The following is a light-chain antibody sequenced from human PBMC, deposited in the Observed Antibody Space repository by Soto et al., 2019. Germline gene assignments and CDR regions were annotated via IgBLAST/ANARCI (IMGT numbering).Light chain of an antibody. V-gene: IGLV2-14*01. CDR1: SSDVGAYNY. J-gene: IGLJ1*01. CDR2: DVT. Sequence: QSALTQPASVSGSPGQSIAISCTGTSSDVGAYNYVFWYQQYPGKAPKLIIYDVTNRPSGVSDRFSGSKSGNTASLTISGLKAEDEADYYCTSYTTSSTYVFGTGTKLTVL. CDR3: TSYTTSSTYV.